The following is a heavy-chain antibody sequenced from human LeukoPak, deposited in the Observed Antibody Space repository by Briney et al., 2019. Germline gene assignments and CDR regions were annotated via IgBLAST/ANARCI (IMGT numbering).Heavy chain of an antibody. J-gene: IGHJ6*02. CDR2: IKQDGSEK. D-gene: IGHD6-19*01. CDR1: GFTFSSYW. CDR3: ARLMQQWLVPPILGGMDV. V-gene: IGHV3-7*01. Sequence: GGSLRLSCAASGFTFSSYWMSWVRQAPGKGLEWVANIKQDGSEKYYVDSVKGRFTISRDNAKNSLYLQMNSLRAEDTAVYYCARLMQQWLVPPILGGMDVWGQGTTVTVSS.